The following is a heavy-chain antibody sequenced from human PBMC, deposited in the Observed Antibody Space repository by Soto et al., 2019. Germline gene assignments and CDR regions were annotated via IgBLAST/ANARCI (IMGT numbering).Heavy chain of an antibody. CDR1: GFSLSGYW. Sequence: GGSLRLSCAASGFSLSGYWMHWVRQAPGRGLVWVSRIKSDGSSTSYGDSVKGRFTISRDNAKNTLYLQMNSLRAEDTAVYYCARGRYCSGGSCSDHFMDVWGKGTTVTVSS. V-gene: IGHV3-74*01. D-gene: IGHD2-15*01. J-gene: IGHJ6*03. CDR2: IKSDGSST. CDR3: ARGRYCSGGSCSDHFMDV.